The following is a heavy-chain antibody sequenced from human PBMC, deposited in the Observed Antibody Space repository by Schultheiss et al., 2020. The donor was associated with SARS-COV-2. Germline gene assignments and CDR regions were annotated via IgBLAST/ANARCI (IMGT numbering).Heavy chain of an antibody. J-gene: IGHJ6*02. Sequence: GGSLRLSCAASGFTFSSYAMSWVRQAPGKGLEWVSAISGSGGSTYYADSVKGRFTISRDNSKNTLYLQMNSLRAEDTAVYYCARESGSPRGYYYGMDVWGQGTTVTVSS. CDR1: GFTFSSYA. CDR3: ARESGSPRGYYYGMDV. CDR2: ISGSGGST. V-gene: IGHV3-23*01. D-gene: IGHD3-10*01.